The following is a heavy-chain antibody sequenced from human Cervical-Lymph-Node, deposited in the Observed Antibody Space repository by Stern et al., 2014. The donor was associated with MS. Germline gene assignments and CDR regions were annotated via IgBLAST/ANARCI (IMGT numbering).Heavy chain of an antibody. V-gene: IGHV1-18*01. D-gene: IGHD2-15*01. Sequence: VQLLESRAEAKKPGASVEVSCKASGYNFTSYGISWGRQAPGQALEWQGWISAYNGHPNYAQKLQGRVPMTTDTSTSTAYMELRSLRSDDTAVYYCARGLLGSENAFDIWGQGTMVTVSS. CDR3: ARGLLGSENAFDI. J-gene: IGHJ3*02. CDR2: ISAYNGHP. CDR1: GYNFTSYG.